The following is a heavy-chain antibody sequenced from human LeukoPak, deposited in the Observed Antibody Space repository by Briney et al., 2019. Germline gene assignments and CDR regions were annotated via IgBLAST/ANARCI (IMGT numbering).Heavy chain of an antibody. D-gene: IGHD1-7*01. CDR2: IIPIFGTA. Sequence: SVKVSCKASGGTFSSYAISWVRQAPGQGLEWVGRIIPIFGTANYAQKFQGRVTITTDESTSTAYMELSSLRSEDTAVYYCARTRYNWNYVTDWFDPWGQGTLVTVSS. J-gene: IGHJ5*02. CDR1: GGTFSSYA. CDR3: ARTRYNWNYVTDWFDP. V-gene: IGHV1-69*05.